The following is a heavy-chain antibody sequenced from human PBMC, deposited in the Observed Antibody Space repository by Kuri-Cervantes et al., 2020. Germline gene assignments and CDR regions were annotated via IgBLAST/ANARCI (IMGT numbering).Heavy chain of an antibody. CDR3: AKTLGYCSGGSCYSWFDP. Sequence: GGSLRLSCAASGFTFSTYAMTWVRQAPGKGLEWVSTIYGSGVSAYYADSVKGRFTISRDNSKNTLYLQMNSLRAEDTAVYYCAKTLGYCSGGSCYSWFDPWGQGTLVTVSS. V-gene: IGHV3-23*01. J-gene: IGHJ5*02. CDR2: IYGSGVSA. D-gene: IGHD2-15*01. CDR1: GFTFSTYA.